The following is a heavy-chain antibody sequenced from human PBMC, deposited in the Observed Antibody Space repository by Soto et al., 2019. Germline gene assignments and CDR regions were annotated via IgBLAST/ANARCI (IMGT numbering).Heavy chain of an antibody. CDR2: ISAYNGNT. J-gene: IGHJ6*02. V-gene: IGHV1-18*01. CDR3: ARDLPTQLRFLEWLHMDV. CDR1: GYTFTSYG. Sequence: GASVKVSCKASGYTFTSYGISWVRQAPGQGLEWMGWISAYNGNTNYAQKLQGRVTMTTDTSTSTAYMELRSLRSDDTAVYYCARDLPTQLRFLEWLHMDVWGQGTPVTVSS. D-gene: IGHD3-3*01.